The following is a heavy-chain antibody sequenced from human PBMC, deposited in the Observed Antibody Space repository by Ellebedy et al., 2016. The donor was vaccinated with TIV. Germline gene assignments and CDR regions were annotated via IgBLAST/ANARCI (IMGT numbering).Heavy chain of an antibody. V-gene: IGHV3-30*04. CDR1: GFTFSKYA. J-gene: IGHJ4*02. Sequence: GESLKISXAASGFTFSKYAMHWVRQAPGKGLEWVAVISYDGSNKYYADSVKGRFTISRDNSKNSLYLQVNSLRAEDTAMYYCARDWYSGWTLVRGVIHYWGQGTLVTVSS. CDR3: ARDWYSGWTLVRGVIHY. D-gene: IGHD3-10*01. CDR2: ISYDGSNK.